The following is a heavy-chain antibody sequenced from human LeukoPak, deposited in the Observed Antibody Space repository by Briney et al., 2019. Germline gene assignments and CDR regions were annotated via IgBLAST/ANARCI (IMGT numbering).Heavy chain of an antibody. D-gene: IGHD1-20*01. CDR3: ASYVTATYAFDI. J-gene: IGHJ3*02. CDR2: INWNGGST. CDR1: GFTFDDYG. Sequence: GGSLILSCAASGFTFDDYGMSWVRHAPGKGLEWVSGINWNGGSTGYADSVKGRFTISRDNAKNSLYLQMNSLRAEDTALYYCASYVTATYAFDIWGQGTMVTVSS. V-gene: IGHV3-20*04.